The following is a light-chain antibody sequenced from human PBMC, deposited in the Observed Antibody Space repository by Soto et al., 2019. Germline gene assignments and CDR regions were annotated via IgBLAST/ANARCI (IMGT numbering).Light chain of an antibody. J-gene: IGKJ4*01. Sequence: EIVLTQSPATLSLSPGERATLSCRASQSVSSYLAWYQQKPGQAPSLLIYDASNRATGIPARFSGSGSGTDFTLTISSLEPEDFAVYCCQQRSNWPLTFGGGTKGEMK. V-gene: IGKV3-11*01. CDR2: DAS. CDR3: QQRSNWPLT. CDR1: QSVSSY.